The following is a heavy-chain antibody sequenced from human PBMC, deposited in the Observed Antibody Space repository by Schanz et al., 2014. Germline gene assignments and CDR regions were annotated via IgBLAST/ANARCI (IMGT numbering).Heavy chain of an antibody. CDR1: GFTFSSYS. Sequence: EVQLVESGGGLVQPGGSLRLSCTASGFTFSSYSMNWVRQAPGKGLEWVSYVSRSTPDIYYADSVKGRFTMSRDNAKNSVFLQMNSLGAEDTAVYYCARKMKLGVYGGKGHDSLDIWGQGTMVTVSS. J-gene: IGHJ3*02. D-gene: IGHD4-17*01. CDR2: VSRSTPDI. V-gene: IGHV3-48*01. CDR3: ARKMKLGVYGGKGHDSLDI.